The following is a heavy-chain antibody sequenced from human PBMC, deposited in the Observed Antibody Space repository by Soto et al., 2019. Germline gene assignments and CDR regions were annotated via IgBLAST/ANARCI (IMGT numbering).Heavy chain of an antibody. V-gene: IGHV3-53*04. CDR1: GLIVNNNY. Sequence: EMQLVESGGGLVNPGGSLRLSCAASGLIVNNNYMNWVRQAPGKGLEWVSVIHSGNSASYADSVMGRFTISRQNSKNMVYLQMNSLRAEDTAVYYCARDPGYCSGGICYRYMDVWGKGTTVTVSS. CDR2: IHSGNSA. J-gene: IGHJ6*03. CDR3: ARDPGYCSGGICYRYMDV. D-gene: IGHD2-15*01.